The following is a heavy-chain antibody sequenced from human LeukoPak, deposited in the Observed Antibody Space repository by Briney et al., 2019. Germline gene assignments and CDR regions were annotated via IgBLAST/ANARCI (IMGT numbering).Heavy chain of an antibody. D-gene: IGHD2/OR15-2a*01. J-gene: IGHJ3*01. CDR2: ISSNGRYI. V-gene: IGHV3-21*01. Sequence: GGSLRLSCAASGFTFRDYTMNWVRQAPGKGLEWVSSISSNGRYIYDADSVRGRFTISRDNGENSMSLQMNSLRADDTAVYYCARDFHHSNPNDAFDLWGQGTMVIVSS. CDR3: ARDFHHSNPNDAFDL. CDR1: GFTFRDYT.